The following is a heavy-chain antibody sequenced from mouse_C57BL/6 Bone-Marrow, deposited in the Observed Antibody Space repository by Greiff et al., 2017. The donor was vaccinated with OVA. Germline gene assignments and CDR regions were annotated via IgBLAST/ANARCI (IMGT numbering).Heavy chain of an antibody. V-gene: IGHV14-4*01. Sequence: VQLKESGAELVRPGASVKLSCTASGFNIKDDYMHWVKQRPEQGLEWIGWIDPENGDTEYASKFQGKATITADTSSNTAYLQLSSLTSEDTAVYYCTTFDGYYNYAMDYWGQGTSVTVSS. CDR3: TTFDGYYNYAMDY. CDR1: GFNIKDDY. CDR2: IDPENGDT. D-gene: IGHD2-3*01. J-gene: IGHJ4*01.